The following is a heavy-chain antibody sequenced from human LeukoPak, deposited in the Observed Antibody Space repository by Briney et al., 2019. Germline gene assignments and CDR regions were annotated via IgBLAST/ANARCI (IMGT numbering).Heavy chain of an antibody. CDR1: GYGFFGYW. Sequence: GESLKISCKGSGYGFFGYWIGWVRQMPGKGLEWMGIIYPDDSKTRYSPSFQGQVTMSADKSISTAYLQWNSLKASDTAMYYCAGGGFWSGYSFDYWGQGTLVTVSS. CDR2: IYPDDSKT. V-gene: IGHV5-51*01. CDR3: AGGGFWSGYSFDY. J-gene: IGHJ4*02. D-gene: IGHD3-3*01.